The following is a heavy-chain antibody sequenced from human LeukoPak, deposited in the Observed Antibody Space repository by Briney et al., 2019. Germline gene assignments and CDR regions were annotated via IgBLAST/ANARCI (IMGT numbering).Heavy chain of an antibody. V-gene: IGHV1-46*01. CDR1: GGTFSSYA. J-gene: IGHJ4*02. Sequence: GASVTVSCKASGGTFSSYAISWVRQAPGQGLEWMGIINPSGGSTSYAQKFQGRVTMTRDTSTSTVYMELSSLRSEDTAVYYCARGSFTAMGVLDYWGQGTLVTVSS. CDR2: INPSGGST. D-gene: IGHD5-18*01. CDR3: ARGSFTAMGVLDY.